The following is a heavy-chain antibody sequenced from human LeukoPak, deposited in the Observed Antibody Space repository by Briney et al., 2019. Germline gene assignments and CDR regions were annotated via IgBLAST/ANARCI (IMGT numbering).Heavy chain of an antibody. CDR1: GGSISSYY. J-gene: IGHJ4*02. CDR2: IYYSGRT. V-gene: IGHV4-59*01. Sequence: PSETLSLTCTVSGGSISSYYWSWIRQPPGKGLEWIGYIYYSGRTHYNPSLNSRVTISVATSKNQFSLKLSSVTAADTAVYYCARGYYYDSSGSYHFDYWGQGTLVTVSS. CDR3: ARGYYYDSSGSYHFDY. D-gene: IGHD3-22*01.